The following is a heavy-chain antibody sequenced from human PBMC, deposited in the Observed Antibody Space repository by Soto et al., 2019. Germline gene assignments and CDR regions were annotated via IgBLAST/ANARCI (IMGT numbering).Heavy chain of an antibody. V-gene: IGHV3-48*02. J-gene: IGHJ4*02. D-gene: IGHD6-13*01. CDR3: AREPSLGSNWYYYFDH. Sequence: PGGSLRLSCVASGFTLNGYAMNWVRQAPGKGLEWVSYISSSSVKIDYADSVKGRFTISRDNAKNSLFLQMNSLRDEDTAVYYCAREPSLGSNWYYYFDHWGQGTPVTVSS. CDR2: ISSSSVKI. CDR1: GFTLNGYA.